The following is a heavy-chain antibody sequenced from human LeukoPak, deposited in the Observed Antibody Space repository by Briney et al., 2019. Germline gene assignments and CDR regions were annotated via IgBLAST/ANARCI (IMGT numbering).Heavy chain of an antibody. V-gene: IGHV3-48*01. J-gene: IGHJ4*02. D-gene: IGHD5-18*01. CDR1: GFTFSSYS. CDR2: IDHSGSTI. CDR3: ARDTALGRDFDY. Sequence: GGSLRLPCAASGFTFSSYSMNWVRQAPGKGLEWISYIDHSGSTIYYADSVKGRFTISRDNAKNSLYLQMHSLRAEDTAVYYCARDTALGRDFDYWGQGTLVTVSS.